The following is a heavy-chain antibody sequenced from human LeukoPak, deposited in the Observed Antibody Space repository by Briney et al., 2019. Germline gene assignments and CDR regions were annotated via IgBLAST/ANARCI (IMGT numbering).Heavy chain of an antibody. Sequence: GGSLRLSCAASGFTFGSFAMHWVRQAPGKGLAWVAVISSTGNKEYYADSVKGRFTISRDNSRNTVYLQMNNLTPEDTAVYYCAKDGPFSMPAAAAYAQPDYWGQGTLVTVSS. CDR3: AKDGPFSMPAAAAYAQPDY. J-gene: IGHJ4*02. D-gene: IGHD6-13*01. CDR1: GFTFGSFA. V-gene: IGHV3-30*18. CDR2: ISSTGNKE.